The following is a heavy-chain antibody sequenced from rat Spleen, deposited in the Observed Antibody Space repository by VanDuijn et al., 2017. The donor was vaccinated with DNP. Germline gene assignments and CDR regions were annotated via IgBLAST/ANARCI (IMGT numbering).Heavy chain of an antibody. D-gene: IGHD1-11*01. Sequence: QVQLQQSGAELVKPGSSVKISCKASGYTFISYYIGWIKQTTGQGLEYIGYINTGSGGTNYNEKFKGKATLTVDKSSSTAFMQLSSLTPDDSAVYYCARDGTVFRYFDFWGPGTMVTVSS. V-gene: IGHV1-43*01. CDR2: INTGSGGT. J-gene: IGHJ1*01. CDR3: ARDGTVFRYFDF. CDR1: GYTFISYY.